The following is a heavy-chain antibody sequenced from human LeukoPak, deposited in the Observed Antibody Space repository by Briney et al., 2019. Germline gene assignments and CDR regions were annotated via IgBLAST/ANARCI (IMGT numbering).Heavy chain of an antibody. CDR1: GGSFSGYY. CDR3: ARGGVGATNYYYYGMDV. V-gene: IGHV4-34*01. CDR2: INHSGST. Sequence: SETLSLTCAVYGGSFSGYYWSWIRQPPGKGLEWIGDINHSGSTNYNPSLKSRVTISVDTSKNQFSLKLSSVTAADTAVYYCARGGVGATNYYYYGMDVWGQGTTVTVSS. J-gene: IGHJ6*02. D-gene: IGHD1-26*01.